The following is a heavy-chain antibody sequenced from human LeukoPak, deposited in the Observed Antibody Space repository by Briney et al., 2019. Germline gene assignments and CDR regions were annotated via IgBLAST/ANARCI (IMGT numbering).Heavy chain of an antibody. V-gene: IGHV3-9*01. CDR1: GLTFDVFA. J-gene: IGHJ6*03. D-gene: IGHD3-10*01. CDR2: IYIIVGPI. Sequence: LSLSCAASGLTFDVFAMLWVRHPPGKGREWVSGIYIIVGPIAYAVAVKSRFSISRDNANNSLYLQMNSQKADDTALYYCGKEGKMVQNYYGSGRYAYYMDVWGTVTTVS. CDR3: GKEGKMVQNYYGSGRYAYYMDV.